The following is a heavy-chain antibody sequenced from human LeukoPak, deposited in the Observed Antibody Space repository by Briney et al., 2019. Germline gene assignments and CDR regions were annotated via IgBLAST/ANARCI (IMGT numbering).Heavy chain of an antibody. CDR2: ISSDAYST. CDR1: GFIFSTYA. D-gene: IGHD3-22*01. V-gene: IGHV3-64*01. CDR3: ARAYYYDTSGYQGYYLDY. J-gene: IGHJ4*02. Sequence: GGSLRLSCAASGFIFSTYAMRWVRQAPGKGLEYVSAISSDAYSTYYANSVKARFTISRDNSKKMLYLQMGSLRPEDMAVYYCARAYYYDTSGYQGYYLDYWGQGTLVTVSS.